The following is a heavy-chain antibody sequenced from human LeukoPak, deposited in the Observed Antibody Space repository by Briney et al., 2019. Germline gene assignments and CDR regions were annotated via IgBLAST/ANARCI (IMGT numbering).Heavy chain of an antibody. J-gene: IGHJ4*02. CDR3: ARERRDGYKVYFDY. V-gene: IGHV4-59*01. D-gene: IGHD5-24*01. Sequence: SETLSLTCTVSGGSISSYYWSWIRQPPGKGLEWIGFVYDSGSTNYNPSLKSRVTISVDTSKNQFSLGLSSVTAADTAVYYCARERRDGYKVYFDYWGQGTLVTVSS. CDR2: VYDSGST. CDR1: GGSISSYY.